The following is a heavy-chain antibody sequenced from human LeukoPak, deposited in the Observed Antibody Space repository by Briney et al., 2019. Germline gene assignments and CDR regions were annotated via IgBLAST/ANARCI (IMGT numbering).Heavy chain of an antibody. J-gene: IGHJ3*02. CDR2: INPNSGGT. D-gene: IGHD3-22*01. Sequence: ASVKVSCKASGYTFTGYYMHWVRQAPGQGLEWMGWINPNSGGTNYAQKFQGRVTMTTDTSTSTAYMELRSLRSDDTAVYYCARDLSYDSSGNDAFDIWGQGTMVTVSS. CDR1: GYTFTGYY. CDR3: ARDLSYDSSGNDAFDI. V-gene: IGHV1-2*02.